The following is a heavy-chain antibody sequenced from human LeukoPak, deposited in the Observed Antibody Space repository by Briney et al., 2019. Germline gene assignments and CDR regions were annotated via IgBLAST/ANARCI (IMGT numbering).Heavy chain of an antibody. J-gene: IGHJ4*02. CDR1: GGTFRSFC. D-gene: IGHD6-13*01. CDR3: TRGSAGIAPATTKNYFDS. CDR2: IIPVFGVP. Sequence: SVKVSCKASGGTFRSFCMNWVRQAPGQGLEWMGGIIPVFGVPNYAQKSQGRVTISADELTTTVHMEVTSLRSEDTAVYYCTRGSAGIAPATTKNYFDSWGQGTPVIVSS. V-gene: IGHV1-69*13.